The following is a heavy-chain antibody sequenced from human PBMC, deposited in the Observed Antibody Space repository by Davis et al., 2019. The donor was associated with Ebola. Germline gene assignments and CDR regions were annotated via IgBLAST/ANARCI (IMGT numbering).Heavy chain of an antibody. D-gene: IGHD1-26*01. CDR3: ARGYASGSYSWFGP. Sequence: SLKISCAASGFVFRNYVMSWVRRAPGKGLEWVSGISWNSGSIGYADSVKGRFTISRDNAKNSLYLQMNSLRAEDTAVYYCARGYASGSYSWFGPWGQGTLVTVAS. V-gene: IGHV3-9*01. CDR1: GFVFRNYV. J-gene: IGHJ5*02. CDR2: ISWNSGSI.